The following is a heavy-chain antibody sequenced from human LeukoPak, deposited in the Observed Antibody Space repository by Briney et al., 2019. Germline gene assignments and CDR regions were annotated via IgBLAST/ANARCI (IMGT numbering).Heavy chain of an antibody. D-gene: IGHD2-8*01. CDR1: GYTFTSSY. CDR3: ARQIGGQYEDGFDI. V-gene: IGHV1-46*01. J-gene: IGHJ3*02. CDR2: INPSGGTT. Sequence: ASVKVSCKASGYTFTSSYTHWVRQAPGQGLEWVGIINPSGGTTIYAQKFQGRVTMTRDTSTSTVYMELRSLRSEDTAVYYCARQIGGQYEDGFDIWGQGTMVTVSS.